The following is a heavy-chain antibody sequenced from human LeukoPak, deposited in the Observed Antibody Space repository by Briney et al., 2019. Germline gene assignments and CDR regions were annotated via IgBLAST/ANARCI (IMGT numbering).Heavy chain of an antibody. J-gene: IGHJ5*02. CDR2: IYYSGST. CDR1: GGSISSYY. Sequence: SETLSLTCTVSGGSISSYYWSWLRQPPGKGLEWIGYIYYSGSTNHNPSLKSRVTISVDTSKNQFSLKLSSVTAADTAVYYCAKVSGGNSDWFDPWGQGTLVTVSS. V-gene: IGHV4-59*01. CDR3: AKVSGGNSDWFDP. D-gene: IGHD4-23*01.